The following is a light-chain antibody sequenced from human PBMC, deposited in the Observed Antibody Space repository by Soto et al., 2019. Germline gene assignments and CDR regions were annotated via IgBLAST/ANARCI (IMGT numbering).Light chain of an antibody. V-gene: IGKV3-20*01. CDR1: QSVSSSF. J-gene: IGKJ1*01. CDR2: GAS. CDR3: QQYVSSPWA. Sequence: EFVLAQSPGTLSLSPGESATLSCRASQSVSSSFLAWYQQKAGQAPRLLIYGASRRATGIPDRFSGSGSGTDFTLTISRLEPEDFAVYYCQQYVSSPWAFGQGTKVEI.